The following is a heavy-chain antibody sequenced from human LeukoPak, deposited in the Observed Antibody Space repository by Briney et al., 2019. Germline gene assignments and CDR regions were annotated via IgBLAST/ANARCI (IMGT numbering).Heavy chain of an antibody. Sequence: ASVKVSFKASGYTFTSYGITWVRQAPGQGLEWMGWISAYNGHRTYAQNFQGRVSMTTDSSTNTAYMELRSLRPDDTAVYYCARDQGGGNCDFWGQGSLVTVSS. CDR3: ARDQGGGNCDF. J-gene: IGHJ4*02. CDR1: GYTFTSYG. V-gene: IGHV1-18*01. CDR2: ISAYNGHR. D-gene: IGHD2-21*01.